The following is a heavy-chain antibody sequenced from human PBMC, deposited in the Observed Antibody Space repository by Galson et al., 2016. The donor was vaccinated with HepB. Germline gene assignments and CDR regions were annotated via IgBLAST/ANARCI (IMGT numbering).Heavy chain of an antibody. D-gene: IGHD3-3*01. V-gene: IGHV3-23*01. CDR1: GFTFSSCA. CDR3: AKEETKYYGFRSDYLPGDIDC. J-gene: IGHJ4*02. CDR2: ISGSGNTT. Sequence: SLRLSCAASGFTFSSCAMSWVRQAPGKGLEWVSTISGSGNTTYYADSVKGRFTISRDNSKNTLYLHLNSLRAEDTAVYYCAKEETKYYGFRSDYLPGDIDCWGQGTLVTVSS.